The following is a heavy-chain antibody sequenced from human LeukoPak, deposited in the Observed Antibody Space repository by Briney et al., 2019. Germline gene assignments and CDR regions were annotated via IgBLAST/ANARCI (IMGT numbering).Heavy chain of an antibody. CDR2: IIPILGIA. Sequence: ASVKVSCKASGGTFSSYAISWVRQAPGQGLEWMGRIIPILGIANYAQKFQGRVTITADKSTSTAYMELSSLRSEDTAVYYCARELAMVPYFDYWGQGTLVTVSS. D-gene: IGHD5-18*01. CDR3: ARELAMVPYFDY. J-gene: IGHJ4*02. V-gene: IGHV1-69*04. CDR1: GGTFSSYA.